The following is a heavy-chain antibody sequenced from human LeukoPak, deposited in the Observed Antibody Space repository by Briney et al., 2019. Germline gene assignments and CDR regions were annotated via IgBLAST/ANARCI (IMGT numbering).Heavy chain of an antibody. Sequence: GGSLRLSCATSGFTFSGFGMHWVRQAPGKRLEWVAFIRYDGDDKYYADSVKGRFTISRDNSKNTLYLQMNSLRADDTAVYYCAKPHFDYWGQGTLVTVSS. CDR3: AKPHFDY. V-gene: IGHV3-30*02. J-gene: IGHJ4*02. CDR2: IRYDGDDK. CDR1: GFTFSGFG.